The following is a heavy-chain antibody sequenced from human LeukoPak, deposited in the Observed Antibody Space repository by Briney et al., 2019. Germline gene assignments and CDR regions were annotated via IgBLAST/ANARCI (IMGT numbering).Heavy chain of an antibody. CDR1: DYSISSGYY. CDR3: ARGGRYFDWLWRYGMDV. Sequence: SETLSLTCDVSDYSISSGYYWGWIRQPPGKGLEWIGSIYHSGSTHYNPSLKSRVTISVDTSKNQFSLKLSSVTAADTAVYYCARGGRYFDWLWRYGMDVWGQGTTVTVSS. J-gene: IGHJ6*02. D-gene: IGHD3-9*01. V-gene: IGHV4-38-2*01. CDR2: IYHSGST.